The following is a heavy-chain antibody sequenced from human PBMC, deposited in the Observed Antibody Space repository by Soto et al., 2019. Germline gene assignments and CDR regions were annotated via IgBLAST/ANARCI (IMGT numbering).Heavy chain of an antibody. CDR3: ARPQVGCDTMSYLDS. Sequence: SLSLTCTVSGASFSRVGFHWGWVRRPPGKGLDGIGYIYNGGIAYYRPSLESRIHISLDATRKHYPLILSSVAAAVTAGYCCARPQVGCDTMSYLDSWGQGKLAPVSS. J-gene: IGHJ4*02. CDR2: IYNGGIA. V-gene: IGHV4-30-4*01. CDR1: GASFSRVGFH. D-gene: IGHD2-21*02.